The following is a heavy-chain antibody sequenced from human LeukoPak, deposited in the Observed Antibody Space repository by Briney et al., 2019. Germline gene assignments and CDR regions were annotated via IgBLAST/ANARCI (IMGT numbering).Heavy chain of an antibody. CDR1: GGSFSDYY. J-gene: IGHJ4*02. D-gene: IGHD5-12*01. CDR3: ARDGRYSGFV. Sequence: SETLSLTCAVYGGSFSDYYWSWIRQPPGKGLEWIGEINHSGSTNYNPSLKSRVTISVDTSKNQFSLKLSSVTAADTAVYYCARDGRYSGFVWGQGTLVTVSS. V-gene: IGHV4-34*01. CDR2: INHSGST.